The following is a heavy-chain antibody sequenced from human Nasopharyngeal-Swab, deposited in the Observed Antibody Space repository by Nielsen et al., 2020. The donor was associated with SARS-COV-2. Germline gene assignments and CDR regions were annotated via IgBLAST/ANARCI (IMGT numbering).Heavy chain of an antibody. CDR2: ISWNSGSI. CDR1: GFTFDGYA. J-gene: IGHJ4*02. Sequence: SLKISCAASGFTFDGYAMHWVRQAPGKGLECVSGISWNSGSIGYADSVKGRFTISRDNAKNSLYLQMNSLRAEDTAVYYCAREYYWGQGTLVTVSS. CDR3: AREYY. V-gene: IGHV3-9*01.